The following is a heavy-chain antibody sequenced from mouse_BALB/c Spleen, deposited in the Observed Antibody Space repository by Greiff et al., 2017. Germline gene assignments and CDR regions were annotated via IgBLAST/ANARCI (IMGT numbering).Heavy chain of an antibody. CDR3: AREGRYGFDY. CDR2: ISYDGSN. CDR1: GYSITSGYY. D-gene: IGHD1-1*02. J-gene: IGHJ2*01. V-gene: IGHV3-6*02. Sequence: EVKLMESGPGLVKPSQSLSLTCSVTGYSITSGYYWNWIRQFPGNKLEWMGYISYDGSNNYNPSLKNRISITRDTSKNQFFLKLNSVTTEDTATYYCAREGRYGFDYWGQGTTLTVSS.